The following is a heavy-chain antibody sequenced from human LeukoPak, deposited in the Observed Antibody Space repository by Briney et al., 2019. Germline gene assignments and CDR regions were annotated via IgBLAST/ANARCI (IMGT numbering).Heavy chain of an antibody. V-gene: IGHV1-18*01. J-gene: IGHJ4*02. CDR1: GYTFTSYG. CDR2: ISVYNGNT. Sequence: APVKVSCKASGYTFTSYGISWVRQAPGQGLEWMGWISVYNGNTKYVQKFQGRVTMTTDTSTRTAYMELSRLRSDDTAVYYCARVAAAGTVYFDYWGQGTLVTVSS. D-gene: IGHD6-13*01. CDR3: ARVAAAGTVYFDY.